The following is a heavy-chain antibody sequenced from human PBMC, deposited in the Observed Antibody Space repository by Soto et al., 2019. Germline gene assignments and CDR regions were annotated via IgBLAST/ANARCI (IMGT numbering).Heavy chain of an antibody. CDR3: TRLISAAQDY. V-gene: IGHV3-73*01. J-gene: IGHJ4*02. CDR2: IRDGAYSYAT. D-gene: IGHD3-10*01. CDR1: GFVFKDSS. Sequence: VLLVESGGGLVQPGGSLKLSCAASGFVFKDSSIHWVRQASGKGLEWVGRIRDGAYSYATAYAASVKGRFTISRDDSSNTAYLQMNSLKTEDTAIYYCTRLISAAQDYWGQGTLVTVSS.